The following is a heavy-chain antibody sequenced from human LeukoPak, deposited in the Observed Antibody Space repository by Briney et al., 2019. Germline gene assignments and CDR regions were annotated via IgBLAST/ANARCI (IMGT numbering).Heavy chain of an antibody. V-gene: IGHV4-61*01. Sequence: KPSETLSLTCTVSGGSLTSPTYYQWSWIRQPPGRGLELIGSLYSSGSAKFNPSLTSRVTMSLDTSQNQFSLKLSSVTAEYSAMYHCARFKSGGFYYFDSWGQGILVIVSS. CDR2: LYSSGSA. D-gene: IGHD3-3*01. CDR1: GGSLTSPTYY. J-gene: IGHJ4*02. CDR3: ARFKSGGFYYFDS.